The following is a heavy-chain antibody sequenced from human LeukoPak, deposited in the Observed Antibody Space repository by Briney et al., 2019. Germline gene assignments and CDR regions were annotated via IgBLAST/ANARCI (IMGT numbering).Heavy chain of an antibody. J-gene: IGHJ5*02. CDR2: IYTSGST. CDR1: DDSITMYY. CDR3: ARHVGYSSTWYTWFDP. D-gene: IGHD6-13*01. Sequence: PSETLSLTCSVPDDSITMYYWTWIRQPAGKGLEWIGRIYTSGSTYYNPSLDSRVTLSVDTSKNQFSLRLISVTAADTAVYYCARHVGYSSTWYTWFDPWGQGTLVTVSS. V-gene: IGHV4-4*07.